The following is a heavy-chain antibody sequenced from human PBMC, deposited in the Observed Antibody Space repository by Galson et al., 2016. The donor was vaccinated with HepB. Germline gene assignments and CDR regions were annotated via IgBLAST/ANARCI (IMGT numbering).Heavy chain of an antibody. CDR1: GFTFSSYS. CDR2: ISSSSSTL. CDR3: ARNLNVITSGGVIVTDAFDI. Sequence: SLRLSCAASGFTFSSYSMNWVRQAPGKGLEWVSYISSSSSTLYYADSVKGRFTISRDNTKNSLFLLMNSLRAENTAVYYCARNLNVITSGGVIVTDAFDIWGQGTMVTVSS. D-gene: IGHD3-16*02. V-gene: IGHV3-48*04. J-gene: IGHJ3*02.